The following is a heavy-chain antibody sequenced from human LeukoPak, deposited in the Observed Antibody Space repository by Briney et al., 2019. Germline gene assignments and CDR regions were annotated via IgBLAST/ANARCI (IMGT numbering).Heavy chain of an antibody. D-gene: IGHD6-13*01. CDR3: ARSLSIAAAGYYYYYGMDV. V-gene: IGHV3-64*01. J-gene: IGHJ6*02. Sequence: GGSLRLSCAASGLTFSSYAMHWVRQAPGKGLEYVSAISSNGGSTYYANSVKGRFTISRDNSKNTLYLQMGSLRAEDMAVYYCARSLSIAAAGYYYYYGMDVWGQGTTVTVSS. CDR2: ISSNGGST. CDR1: GLTFSSYA.